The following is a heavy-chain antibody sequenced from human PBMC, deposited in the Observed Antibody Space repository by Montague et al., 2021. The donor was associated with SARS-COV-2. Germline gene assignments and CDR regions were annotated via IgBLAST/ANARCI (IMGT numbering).Heavy chain of an antibody. J-gene: IGHJ4*02. D-gene: IGHD5-12*01. Sequence: SLRLSCAASGFTFSSYRMNWVRQAPGKGLEWVSSISSSSSYIYYADSVKGRFTISRDNAKNSLYLQMNSLRAEDTAVYYCASDSGYDYGYYFDYWGQGTLVTVSS. CDR2: ISSSSSYI. CDR1: GFTFSSYR. V-gene: IGHV3-21*01. CDR3: ASDSGYDYGYYFDY.